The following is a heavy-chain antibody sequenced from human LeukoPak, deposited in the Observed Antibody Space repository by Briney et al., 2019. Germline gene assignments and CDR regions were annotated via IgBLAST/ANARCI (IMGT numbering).Heavy chain of an antibody. V-gene: IGHV4-59*01. D-gene: IGHD2-8*01. CDR3: ARRVIMSAAGVPDTWLDP. CDR2: IYYSGST. Sequence: SETLPLTCTVSGGSISSYYWSWIRQPPGKGLEWIGYIYYSGSTNYNPSLKSRVTISVDTSKNQFSLKLSSVTAADTAVYYCARRVIMSAAGVPDTWLDPWGQGILVTVSS. CDR1: GGSISSYY. J-gene: IGHJ5*02.